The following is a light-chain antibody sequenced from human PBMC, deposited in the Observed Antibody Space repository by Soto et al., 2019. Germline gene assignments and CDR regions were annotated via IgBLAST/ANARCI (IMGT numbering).Light chain of an antibody. J-gene: IGKJ4*01. V-gene: IGKV3-11*01. Sequence: EIVLTQSPATLSLSPGETATLSCRASQSVSSYLAWYQQKPGQAPRLLIYDASNRATGIPARFSGSGSGTDFTLTISRLEPEDFAVYYCQQYGTSPLTFGGGTKVDI. CDR1: QSVSSY. CDR3: QQYGTSPLT. CDR2: DAS.